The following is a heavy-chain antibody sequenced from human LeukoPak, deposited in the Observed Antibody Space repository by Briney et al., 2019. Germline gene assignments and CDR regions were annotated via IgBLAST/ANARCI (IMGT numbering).Heavy chain of an antibody. Sequence: SETLSLTCAVYGGSFSGYYWSWIRQPPGKGLEWIGEINHSGSTNYNPSLKSRVTISVETSKNQFSLKLSSVTAADTAVYYCARGDGYNVFDYWGQGTLVTVSS. V-gene: IGHV4-34*01. CDR2: INHSGST. CDR3: ARGDGYNVFDY. J-gene: IGHJ4*02. D-gene: IGHD5-24*01. CDR1: GGSFSGYY.